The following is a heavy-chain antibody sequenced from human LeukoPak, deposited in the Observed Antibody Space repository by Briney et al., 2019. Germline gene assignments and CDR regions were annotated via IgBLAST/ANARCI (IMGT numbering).Heavy chain of an antibody. D-gene: IGHD3-10*01. CDR3: ARDWNGQFYYYGSGSPPGYFDY. V-gene: IGHV1-46*01. CDR2: INPSGGST. CDR1: GYTFTSYY. Sequence: ASVKVSCTASGYTFTSYYMHWVRQAAGQGLEWMGIINPSGGSTSYAQKFQGRVTMTRDTSTSTVYMELSSLRSEDTAVYYCARDWNGQFYYYGSGSPPGYFDYWGQGTLVTVSS. J-gene: IGHJ4*02.